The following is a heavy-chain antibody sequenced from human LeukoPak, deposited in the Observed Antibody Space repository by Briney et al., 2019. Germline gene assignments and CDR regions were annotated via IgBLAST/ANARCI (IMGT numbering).Heavy chain of an antibody. CDR1: GFTFSSYW. CDR3: AKDQAAAGRETFDY. CDR2: IRQDGGTM. D-gene: IGHD6-13*01. V-gene: IGHV3-7*01. Sequence: GGSLRLSCAASGFTFSSYWMSWVRQAPGKGLEWVANIRQDGGTMSYVDSVKGRFTISRDNSKNTLYLQMNSLRAEDTAVYYCAKDQAAAGRETFDYWGQGTLVAVSS. J-gene: IGHJ4*02.